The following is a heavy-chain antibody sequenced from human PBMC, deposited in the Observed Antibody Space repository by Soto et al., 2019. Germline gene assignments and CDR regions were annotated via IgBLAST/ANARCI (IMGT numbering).Heavy chain of an antibody. CDR1: GYSFTDYH. V-gene: IGHV1-3*01. J-gene: IGHJ5*02. Sequence: GASVKVSCKASGYSFTDYHIHWVRQAPGQGLEWLGWINAANGDTKYSPKFQGRVTITRDTSASTAYMELSSLRSEDTAVYYCVRRHVSATGIDWFDPWGQGTLVTVSS. D-gene: IGHD6-13*01. CDR2: INAANGDT. CDR3: VRRHVSATGIDWFDP.